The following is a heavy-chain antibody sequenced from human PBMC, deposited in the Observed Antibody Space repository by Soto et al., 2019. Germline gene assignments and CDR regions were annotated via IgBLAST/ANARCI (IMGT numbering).Heavy chain of an antibody. J-gene: IGHJ3*02. V-gene: IGHV3-30-3*01. D-gene: IGHD2-15*01. Sequence: PGGSMRLSCAASGFTFSSYARHWVRQAPGKGLEWVAVISYDGSNKYYADSVKGRFTISRDNSKNTLYLQMNSLRAEDTAVYYCAKDQGYGSGGSCWGAFDIWGQGTMVTV. CDR3: AKDQGYGSGGSCWGAFDI. CDR2: ISYDGSNK. CDR1: GFTFSSYA.